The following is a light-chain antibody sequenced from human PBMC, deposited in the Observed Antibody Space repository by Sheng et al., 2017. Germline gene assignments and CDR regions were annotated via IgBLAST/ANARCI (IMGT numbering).Light chain of an antibody. CDR2: WAS. CDR1: QSVLQSSNNKNY. Sequence: DIVMTQSPDSLAVSLGERATINCKSSQSVLQSSNNKNYLTWYQQKPGQPPKLLIYWASTRESGVPDRFSGSGSGTDFTLTISSLQAEDVAVYYCQQYYSTPTFGQGTKLEI. J-gene: IGKJ2*01. CDR3: QQYYSTPT. V-gene: IGKV4-1*01.